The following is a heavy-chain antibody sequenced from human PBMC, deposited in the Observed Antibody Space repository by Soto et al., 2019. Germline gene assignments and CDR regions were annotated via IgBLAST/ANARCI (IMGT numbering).Heavy chain of an antibody. CDR3: AKVEVRTFRGVNHFDF. V-gene: IGHV3-23*01. CDR2: LSATDPTT. D-gene: IGHD3-10*01. CDR1: GFTFSSYA. J-gene: IGHJ4*02. Sequence: GGPLRLFCGASGFTFSSYAMSWARQPPGEGLEWVSTLSATDPTTYHSDSVKGRLSISRDDSKYTLYLQMIAFGVEDTDIYSCAKVEVRTFRGVNHFDFWGQGTLVTVSS.